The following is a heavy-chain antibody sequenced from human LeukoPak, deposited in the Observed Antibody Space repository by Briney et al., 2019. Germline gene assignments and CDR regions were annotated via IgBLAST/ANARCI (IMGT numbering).Heavy chain of an antibody. V-gene: IGHV3-23*01. CDR1: GFAFSTYA. J-gene: IGHJ4*02. CDR3: AKDPWRGTVASYFDY. Sequence: GGSLRLSCAASGFAFSTYAMSWARQAPGKGLEWVASISSSAGATYYADSVKGRFTISRDNSNNTLCLQMDSLRAEDTAVYYCAKDPWRGTVASYFDYWGQGNLVTVSS. CDR2: ISSSAGAT. D-gene: IGHD4-23*01.